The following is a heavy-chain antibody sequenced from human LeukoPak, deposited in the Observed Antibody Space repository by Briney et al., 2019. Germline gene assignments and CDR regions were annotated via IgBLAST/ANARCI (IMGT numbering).Heavy chain of an antibody. V-gene: IGHV3-20*04. D-gene: IGHD2-2*01. Sequence: TGGSLRLSCAASGFTFDDYGMTWVRQAPGKGLVWVSGINWNGGSTGYADSVKGRFTISRDNAKNSLYLQMNSLRAEDTALYYLALLVVPAAHDAFDIWGQATMVTVSS. CDR1: GFTFDDYG. CDR2: INWNGGST. CDR3: ALLVVPAAHDAFDI. J-gene: IGHJ3*02.